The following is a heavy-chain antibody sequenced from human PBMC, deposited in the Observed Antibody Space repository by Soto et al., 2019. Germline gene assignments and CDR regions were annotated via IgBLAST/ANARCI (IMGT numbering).Heavy chain of an antibody. J-gene: IGHJ4*02. Sequence: SETLSLTCTVSGGSISRYYWSWIRQPPGKGLEWIGYIYYSGSTNYNPSLKSRVTISVDTSKNQLSLKLRSVTAADTAVYYCARRYGYSFDYWGQGTLVTVS. V-gene: IGHV4-59*08. CDR1: GGSISRYY. CDR2: IYYSGST. D-gene: IGHD5-18*01. CDR3: ARRYGYSFDY.